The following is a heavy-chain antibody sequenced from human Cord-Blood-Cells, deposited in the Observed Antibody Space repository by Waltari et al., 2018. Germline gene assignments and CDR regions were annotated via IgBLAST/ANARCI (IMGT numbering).Heavy chain of an antibody. V-gene: IGHV3-53*01. D-gene: IGHD3-22*01. CDR3: ARASYYYDSSGYYFDY. CDR1: GFTVSSNY. Sequence: EVQMVVSGGGLIQPGGSLRLPCAASGFTVSSNYMSWVRQAPGKGLEWVSVIYSGGSTYYADSVKGRFTISRDNSKNTLYLQMNSLRAEDTAVYYCARASYYYDSSGYYFDYWGQGTLVTVSS. CDR2: IYSGGST. J-gene: IGHJ4*02.